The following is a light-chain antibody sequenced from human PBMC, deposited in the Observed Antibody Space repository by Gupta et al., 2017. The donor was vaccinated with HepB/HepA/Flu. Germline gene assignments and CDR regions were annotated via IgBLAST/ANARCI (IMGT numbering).Light chain of an antibody. J-gene: IGKJ1*01. CDR2: KAS. Sequence: DIQMTQSPSTLSASVGDRVTITCRASQSISSWLAWYQQKPGKAPKLLIYKASSLESGIPSRFSGSGSGTEFTLTISSLQPDDFATYYCQQDNSLWRTFGEGTKVEIK. V-gene: IGKV1-5*03. CDR1: QSISSW. CDR3: QQDNSLWRT.